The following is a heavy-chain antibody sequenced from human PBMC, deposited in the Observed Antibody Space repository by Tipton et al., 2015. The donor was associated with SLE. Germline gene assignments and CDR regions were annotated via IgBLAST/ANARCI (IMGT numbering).Heavy chain of an antibody. CDR3: ARVGGYAGSGSYGTV. D-gene: IGHD3-10*01. CDR2: IYHSGST. CDR1: GDSITSYY. V-gene: IGHV4-59*08. Sequence: TLSLTCNVSGDSITSYYWSWLRQPPGKGLEWIGFIYHSGSTYYNPSLKSRVTISVDTSKNQFSLELNSVTAADTAVYFCARVGGYAGSGSYGTVWGQGTTVTVSS. J-gene: IGHJ6*02.